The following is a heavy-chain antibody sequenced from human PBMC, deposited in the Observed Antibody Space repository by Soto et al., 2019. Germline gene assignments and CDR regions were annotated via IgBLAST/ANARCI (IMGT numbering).Heavy chain of an antibody. CDR1: GDTFTDYY. D-gene: IGHD2-21*02. V-gene: IGHV1-46*01. CDR3: ARGGPVVVVTAALDS. J-gene: IGHJ4*02. Sequence: QVQLMQSGAEVKKPGASVKVSCKASGDTFTDYYIHWVRQAPGQGLEWMGTVNPSGGHTTYAQHFLGRVTMTRDTSTSTLYMELTSLTSDDPAIYYCARGGPVVVVTAALDSWGQGTLVTVSS. CDR2: VNPSGGHT.